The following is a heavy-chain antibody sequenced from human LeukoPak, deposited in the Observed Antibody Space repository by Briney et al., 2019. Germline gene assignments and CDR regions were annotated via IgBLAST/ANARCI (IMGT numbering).Heavy chain of an antibody. D-gene: IGHD6-6*01. CDR3: ARARIAARLDFDY. J-gene: IGHJ4*02. CDR1: GFTVSSNY. CDR2: IYSGGST. V-gene: IGHV3-53*01. Sequence: PGGSLRLSCAASGFTVSSNYMSWVRQAPGKGLEWVSVIYSGGSTYYADSVKGRFTISRDDSKNTLYLQMNSLGAEDTAVYYCARARIAARLDFDYWAREPWSPSPQ.